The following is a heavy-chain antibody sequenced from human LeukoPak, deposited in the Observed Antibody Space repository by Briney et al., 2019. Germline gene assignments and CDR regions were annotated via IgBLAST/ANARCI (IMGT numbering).Heavy chain of an antibody. CDR2: INHSGST. CDR1: GGSFSGYY. J-gene: IGHJ5*02. CDR3: ARESQQLVNGGVDP. Sequence: PSETLSLICAVFGGSFSGYYWSWIRQPPGKGLEWIGEINHSGSTNYNPSLKSRVTISVDTSKNQFSLKLSSVTAADTAVYYCARESQQLVNGGVDPWGQGTLVTVSS. D-gene: IGHD6-13*01. V-gene: IGHV4-34*01.